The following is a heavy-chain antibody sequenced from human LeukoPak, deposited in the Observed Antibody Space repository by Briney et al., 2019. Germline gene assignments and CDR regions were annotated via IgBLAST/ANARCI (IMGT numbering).Heavy chain of an antibody. V-gene: IGHV5-51*01. D-gene: IGHD3-22*01. CDR2: IYPGDSDT. J-gene: IGHJ3*02. CDR1: GYSFTSYW. CDR3: ARRRDSSGYYPDAFDI. Sequence: GESLKISCKGSGYSFTSYWIGWVRQMPGKGLEWMGIIYPGDSDTGYSPSFQGQVTISADKSISTAYLQWSSLKASDTAMYYCARRRDSSGYYPDAFDIWGQGTMVTVSS.